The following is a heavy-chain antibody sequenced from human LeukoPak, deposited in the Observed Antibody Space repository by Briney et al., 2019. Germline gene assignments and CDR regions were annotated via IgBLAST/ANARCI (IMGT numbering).Heavy chain of an antibody. V-gene: IGHV3-23*01. J-gene: IGHJ6*03. Sequence: GGSLRLSCAASGFTFSRYAMSWVRQAPGKGLEWDSAISGSGGSTYYADSVKGRFTISRDNSKNTLYLQMNSLRAEDTAVYYCAIDSYGPFDYYYYMDVWGKGTTVTISS. D-gene: IGHD5-18*01. CDR2: ISGSGGST. CDR3: AIDSYGPFDYYYYMDV. CDR1: GFTFSRYA.